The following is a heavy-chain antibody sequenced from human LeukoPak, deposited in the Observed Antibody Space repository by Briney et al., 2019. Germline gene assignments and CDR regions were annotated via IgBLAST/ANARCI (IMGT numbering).Heavy chain of an antibody. Sequence: SETLSLTCNGTSGSISNYYRSWIRQPAGKGLEWIGRIYTSGSTTYNPSLKSRLTISIDTSKNQFSLKLSSVTAADTAVYYCARDSGTTGEVKFDPWGQGTLVTVSS. D-gene: IGHD3-10*01. CDR3: ARDSGTTGEVKFDP. V-gene: IGHV4-4*07. CDR1: SGSISNYY. J-gene: IGHJ5*02. CDR2: IYTSGST.